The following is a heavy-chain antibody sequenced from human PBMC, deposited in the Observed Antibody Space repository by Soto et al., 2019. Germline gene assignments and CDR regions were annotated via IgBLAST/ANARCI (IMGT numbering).Heavy chain of an antibody. CDR1: GGSISSSSYY. V-gene: IGHV4-39*01. CDR3: MLGSGWKDFDY. J-gene: IGHJ4*02. CDR2: IYYSGST. Sequence: SETLSLTCTVSGGSISSSSYYWGWIRQPPGKGLEWIGNIYYSGSTYYNPSLKSRVTISVDTSKNQFSLKLSSVTAADTAVYYCMLGSGWKDFDYWGQGTLVTVS. D-gene: IGHD3-22*01.